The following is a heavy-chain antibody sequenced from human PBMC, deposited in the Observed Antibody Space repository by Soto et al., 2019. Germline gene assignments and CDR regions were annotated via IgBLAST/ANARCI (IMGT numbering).Heavy chain of an antibody. CDR1: GFTFSSYG. D-gene: IGHD6-19*01. CDR3: AKIVVAVAGSIDY. Sequence: QVQLVESGGGVVQPGRSLRLSCAASGFTFSSYGMHWVRQAPGKGLEWVAVRSYDGSNKYYADSVKGRFTISRDNSQNTLYLQINSLRAEDTAVYYCAKIVVAVAGSIDYWGQGTLVTVSS. V-gene: IGHV3-30*18. CDR2: RSYDGSNK. J-gene: IGHJ4*02.